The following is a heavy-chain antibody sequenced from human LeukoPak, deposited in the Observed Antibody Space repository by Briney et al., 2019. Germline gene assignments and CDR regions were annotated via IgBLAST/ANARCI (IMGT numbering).Heavy chain of an antibody. CDR1: GYTFTGYY. CDR3: ARDLMPKRYYDSSGYFGY. J-gene: IGHJ4*02. Sequence: GASVKVSCKASGYTFTGYYMRWVRQAPGQGLEWMGWINPNSGGTNYAQKFQGRVTMTRDTSISTAYMELSRLRSDDTAVYYCARDLMPKRYYDSSGYFGYWGQGTLVTVSS. CDR2: INPNSGGT. D-gene: IGHD3-22*01. V-gene: IGHV1-2*02.